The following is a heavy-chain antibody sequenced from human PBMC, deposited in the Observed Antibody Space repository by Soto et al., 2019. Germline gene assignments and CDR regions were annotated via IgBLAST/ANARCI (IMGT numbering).Heavy chain of an antibody. CDR1: GDSIGSGEYY. CDR3: ASAGENETVAVGGFDS. V-gene: IGHV4-30-4*01. CDR2: IFSLGTT. D-gene: IGHD1-1*01. J-gene: IGHJ5*01. Sequence: QVQLQESGPGLVKPSQTLSLTCTVSGDSIGSGEYYWTWIRQPPGKGLEGIGYIFSLGTTYYNPSLRSRVITSADTSKNQFSLQLRSVTAADTAVYYCASAGENETVAVGGFDSWGQGSLVTVSS.